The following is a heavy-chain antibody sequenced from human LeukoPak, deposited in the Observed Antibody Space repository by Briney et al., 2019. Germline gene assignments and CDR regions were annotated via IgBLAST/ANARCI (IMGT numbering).Heavy chain of an antibody. CDR1: GYTFTSYD. CDR2: MNPNSGNT. Sequence: ASVKVSCKASGYTFTSYDINWVRQATGQGLEWMGWMNPNSGNTGYAQKFQGRVTMTRNTSISTAYMELSSLRSEDTAVYYCARDRTYYDFWSGIVGYYFDYWGQGTLVTVSS. CDR3: ARDRTYYDFWSGIVGYYFDY. V-gene: IGHV1-8*01. J-gene: IGHJ4*02. D-gene: IGHD3-3*01.